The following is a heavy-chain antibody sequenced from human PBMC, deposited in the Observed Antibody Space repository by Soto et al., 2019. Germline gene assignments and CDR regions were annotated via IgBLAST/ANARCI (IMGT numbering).Heavy chain of an antibody. CDR2: ISYDGSNK. J-gene: IGHJ6*03. D-gene: IGHD6-13*01. CDR3: AKDRSGSSWYEYYYYYYMDV. V-gene: IGHV3-30*18. Sequence: GGSLRLSCAASGFTFSSYGMHWVRQAPGKGLEWVAVISYDGSNKYYADSVKGRFTISRDNSKNTLYLQMNSLRAEDTAVYYCAKDRSGSSWYEYYYYYYMDVWGKGTTVTVSS. CDR1: GFTFSSYG.